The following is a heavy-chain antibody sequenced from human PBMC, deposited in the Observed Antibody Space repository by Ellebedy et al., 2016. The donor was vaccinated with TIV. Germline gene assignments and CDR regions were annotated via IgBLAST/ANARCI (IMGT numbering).Heavy chain of an antibody. CDR2: ISSDGNIK. V-gene: IGHV3-30-3*01. CDR1: QFNFNSYT. D-gene: IGHD6-25*01. J-gene: IGHJ4*02. CDR3: ARGSEGSGFDY. Sequence: PGGSLRLSCAASQFNFNSYTIHWVRQAPGKGLEWVAFISSDGNIKDYADSVKGRFTISRDNSKKTVYLQMNSLRSDTAVHYCARGSEGSGFDYWGQGTLVTVSS.